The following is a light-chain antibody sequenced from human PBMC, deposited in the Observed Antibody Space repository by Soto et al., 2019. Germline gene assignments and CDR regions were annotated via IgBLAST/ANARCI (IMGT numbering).Light chain of an antibody. Sequence: QSVLPQPRSVSGSPGQSVTISCTGTSSDVGGYYYVSWYQQHPGKAPKLMIYDVSKRPSGVPDRFSGSKSGNTASLTISGLQAEDEAYYYCCSYAGSYTVVFGGGTKRTV. CDR3: CSYAGSYTVV. V-gene: IGLV2-11*01. J-gene: IGLJ2*01. CDR1: SSDVGGYYY. CDR2: DVS.